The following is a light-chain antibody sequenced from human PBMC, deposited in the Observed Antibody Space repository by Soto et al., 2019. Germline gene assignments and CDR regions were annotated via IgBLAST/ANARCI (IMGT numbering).Light chain of an antibody. CDR3: QLYGSSPLYT. V-gene: IGKV3-20*01. Sequence: EIVLTQSPGTLSLSPGERATLSCRASQSVNSSYLSWYQQKPGQAPRLLIYGASSRATGIPDRFSGSGSGTDFTLTISSLEPEDLAVYYCQLYGSSPLYTCGQGTELEIK. J-gene: IGKJ2*01. CDR2: GAS. CDR1: QSVNSSY.